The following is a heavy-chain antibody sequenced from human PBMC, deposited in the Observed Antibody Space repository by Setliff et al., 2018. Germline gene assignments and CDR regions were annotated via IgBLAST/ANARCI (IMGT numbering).Heavy chain of an antibody. CDR1: GGSISNTYYY. D-gene: IGHD1-26*01. Sequence: SETLSLTCTVSGGSISNTYYYWSWIRQPAGQGLEWIGQIYTSWSTNYNPSLKSRVTISADTSKNQFSLKMDSVTAADTAVYYCARVAGAKVNYMDVWGKGTTVTVSS. V-gene: IGHV4-61*09. CDR2: IYTSWST. J-gene: IGHJ6*03. CDR3: ARVAGAKVNYMDV.